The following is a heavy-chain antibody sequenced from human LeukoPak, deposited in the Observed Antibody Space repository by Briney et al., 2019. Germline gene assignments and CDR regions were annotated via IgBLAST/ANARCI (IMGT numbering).Heavy chain of an antibody. CDR2: IYSGGFT. CDR1: GFTVSSNY. CDR3: AREYYGMDV. Sequence: GGSLRLSCAASGFTVSSNYMNWVRQAPGKGLEWDSVIYSGGFTYYADSVKGRFTISRDNSKNTLYLQMKSLRPEDTAVCYCAREYYGMDVWGQGTTVTVSS. J-gene: IGHJ6*02. V-gene: IGHV3-53*01.